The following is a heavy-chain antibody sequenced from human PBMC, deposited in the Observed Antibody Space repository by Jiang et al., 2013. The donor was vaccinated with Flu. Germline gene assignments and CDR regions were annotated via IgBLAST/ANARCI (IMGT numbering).Heavy chain of an antibody. CDR1: GGSISSGDYS. Sequence: SGSGLVKPSQTLSLTCTVSGGSISSGDYSWSWIRQPPGKGLEWIAYIYYSGSTYYNPSLKSRVIISVDTSKNQFSLKLSSVTAADTAVYYCASQPFRYCSAGSCNWFDPWGQGTLVTVSS. CDR2: IYYSGST. J-gene: IGHJ5*02. D-gene: IGHD2-15*01. V-gene: IGHV4-30-4*08. CDR3: ASQPFRYCSAGSCNWFDP.